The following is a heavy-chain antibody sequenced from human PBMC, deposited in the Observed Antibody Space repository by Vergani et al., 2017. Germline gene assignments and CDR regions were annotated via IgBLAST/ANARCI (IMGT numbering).Heavy chain of an antibody. Sequence: QVQLVQSGAEVKKPGSSVKVSCKASGGTFSSYAISWVRQAPGQGLEWMGGIIPIFGTANYAQKFQGRVTITADESTSTAYMELSSLRSEDTAVYYCARGPYDYVWGSYRSPNYFDYWGQGTLVTVSS. D-gene: IGHD3-16*02. V-gene: IGHV1-69*12. J-gene: IGHJ4*02. CDR3: ARGPYDYVWGSYRSPNYFDY. CDR2: IIPIFGTA. CDR1: GGTFSSYA.